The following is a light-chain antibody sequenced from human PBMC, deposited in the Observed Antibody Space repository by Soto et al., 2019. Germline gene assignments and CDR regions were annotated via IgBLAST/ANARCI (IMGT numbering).Light chain of an antibody. CDR2: EVS. CDR3: SSYAGSNEYYV. V-gene: IGLV2-8*01. J-gene: IGLJ1*01. Sequence: QPVLTQPPSASGSPGQSVTISCTGTSSDVGGYNSVSWYQHHPGKAPKLIIYEVSKRPSGVPDRFSGSKSGNTASLTVSGLQAEDEAEYYCSSYAGSNEYYVFGTGTKLTVL. CDR1: SSDVGGYNS.